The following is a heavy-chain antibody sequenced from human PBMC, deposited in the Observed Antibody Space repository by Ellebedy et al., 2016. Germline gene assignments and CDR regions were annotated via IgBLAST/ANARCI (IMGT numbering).Heavy chain of an antibody. CDR1: GLNFNTFF. D-gene: IGHD3-16*01. J-gene: IGHJ5*02. CDR2: ITSSGSYI. CDR3: ARGVGGTSLNWFDP. V-gene: IGHV3-21*01. Sequence: GGSLRLSXTASGLNFNTFFMNWVRQAPGKGLEWVSSITSSGSYIYYADSLKGRFTISRDNAKNSLYLQMNSLRAEDTAVYYCARGVGGTSLNWFDPWGQGTLVTVSS.